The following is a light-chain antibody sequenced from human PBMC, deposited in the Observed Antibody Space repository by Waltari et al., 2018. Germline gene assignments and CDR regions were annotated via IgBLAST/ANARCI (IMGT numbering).Light chain of an antibody. J-gene: IGLJ3*02. CDR2: DVS. V-gene: IGLV2-14*01. Sequence: QSALTQPASVSGSPGQSITISCTGTTSDLGGYNYVSWCQQHPGKAPKLMIYDVSSRPSGVSNRFSGSKSGNTASLTISGLQAEDEADYYCSSFTSSSTWVFGGGTKLTVL. CDR3: SSFTSSSTWV. CDR1: TSDLGGYNY.